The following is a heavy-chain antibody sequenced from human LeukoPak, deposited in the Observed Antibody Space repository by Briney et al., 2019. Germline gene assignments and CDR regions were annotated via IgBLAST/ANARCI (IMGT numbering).Heavy chain of an antibody. J-gene: IGHJ4*02. CDR1: GFTSSTYW. CDR2: ISNDESST. Sequence: GGSLRLSCAASGFTSSTYWMRWVRQAPGKGLVWVSRISNDESSTTYADSVEGRFTISRDNAKNILYLQMSSLRAEDTAVYYCTRERGFNYFDYWGQGTLVTVSS. CDR3: TRERGFNYFDY. V-gene: IGHV3-74*01.